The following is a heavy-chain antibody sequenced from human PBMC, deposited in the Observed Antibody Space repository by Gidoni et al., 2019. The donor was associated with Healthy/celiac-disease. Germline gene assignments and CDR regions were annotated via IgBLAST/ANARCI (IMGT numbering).Heavy chain of an antibody. Sequence: EVQLVEFGGGLVQPGGSLSLSCAASGFTVSSNYMSWVRQAPGKGLEWVSVIYGGGSTYYAKSVKGRFTISRDNSKNTLYLQMNSLRAEDTAVYYCQSGSYFFGAFDIWGQGTMVTVSS. J-gene: IGHJ3*02. D-gene: IGHD1-26*01. CDR2: IYGGGST. V-gene: IGHV3-66*02. CDR1: GFTVSSNY. CDR3: QSGSYFFGAFDI.